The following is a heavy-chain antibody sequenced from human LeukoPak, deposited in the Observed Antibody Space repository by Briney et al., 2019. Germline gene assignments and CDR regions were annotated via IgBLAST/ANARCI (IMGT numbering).Heavy chain of an antibody. V-gene: IGHV3-7*01. Sequence: PGGSLRLSCVASGFPFSSYWMTWVRQAPGKGLEWVANIKQDGSKKSYADSVKGRFTISRDNARNSVYLQMNSLRVEDTAVYYCARDPVEWELLLDCWGQGTLVTVSS. J-gene: IGHJ4*02. CDR1: GFPFSSYW. D-gene: IGHD1-26*01. CDR3: ARDPVEWELLLDC. CDR2: IKQDGSKK.